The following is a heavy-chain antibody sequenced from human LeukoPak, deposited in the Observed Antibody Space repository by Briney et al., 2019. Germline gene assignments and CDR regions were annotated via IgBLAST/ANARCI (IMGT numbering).Heavy chain of an antibody. V-gene: IGHV3-9*01. D-gene: IGHD6-13*01. CDR3: AKAGYSSSWYSSRWFDP. CDR1: GFTFSSYA. Sequence: GGSLRLSCAASGFTFSSYAMSWVRQAPGKGLEWVSGISWNSGSIGYADSVKGRFTISRDNAKNSLYLQMNSLRAEDTALYYCAKAGYSSSWYSSRWFDPWGQGTLVTVSS. CDR2: ISWNSGSI. J-gene: IGHJ5*02.